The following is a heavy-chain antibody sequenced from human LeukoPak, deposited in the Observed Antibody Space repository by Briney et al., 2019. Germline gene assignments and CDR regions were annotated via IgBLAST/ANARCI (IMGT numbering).Heavy chain of an antibody. Sequence: GGSVRLSCAASGFTFSNYGMHWARQAPGKGLEWVAVVWFDGPNKYYADSVRGRFTISRDNSKNTLYLQMSSLRAEDTAVYYCARDRGVAGHLDYWGQGTLVTVSS. CDR3: ARDRGVAGHLDY. D-gene: IGHD5-12*01. CDR2: VWFDGPNK. V-gene: IGHV3-33*01. CDR1: GFTFSNYG. J-gene: IGHJ4*02.